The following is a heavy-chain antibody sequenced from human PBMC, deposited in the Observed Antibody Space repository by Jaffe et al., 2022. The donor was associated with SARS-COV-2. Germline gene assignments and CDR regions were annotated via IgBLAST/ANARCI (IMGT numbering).Heavy chain of an antibody. V-gene: IGHV1-69*02. CDR2: IIPILGIA. CDR1: GGTFSSYT. D-gene: IGHD3-16*02. CDR3: AVVWGSYPTRADY. Sequence: QVQLVQSGAEVKKPGSSVKVSCKASGGTFSSYTISWVRQAPGQGLEWMGRIIPILGIANYAQKFQGRVTITADKSTSTAYMELSSLRSEDTAVYYCAVVWGSYPTRADYWGQGTLVTVSS. J-gene: IGHJ4*02.